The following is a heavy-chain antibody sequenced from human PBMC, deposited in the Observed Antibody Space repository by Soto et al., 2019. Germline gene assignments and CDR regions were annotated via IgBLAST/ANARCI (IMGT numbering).Heavy chain of an antibody. CDR3: ANDYASDSCHLGFYYGMDV. Sequence: GGSLRPSCAASGFNVSSHWMHWVLEAPGKWLIWVSSINSDGSSPIYADFVKGRFIISRENAKNTLYMQMNSLRAEDTAVYYCANDYASDSCHLGFYYGMDVWAPGTTVTVSS. CDR1: GFNVSSHW. V-gene: IGHV3-74*01. D-gene: IGHD2-2*01. J-gene: IGHJ6*02. CDR2: INSDGSSP.